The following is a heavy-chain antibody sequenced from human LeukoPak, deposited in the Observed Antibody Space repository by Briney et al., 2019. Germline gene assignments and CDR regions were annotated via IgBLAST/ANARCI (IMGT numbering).Heavy chain of an antibody. CDR3: ARDEYYDFWSGYPFDY. CDR1: GFTFSSYS. V-gene: IGHV3-21*01. D-gene: IGHD3-3*01. Sequence: GGSLRLSCAASGFTFSSYSMNWVRQAPGKGLEWVSSISSSSSYIYYADSVKGRFTISRDNAKDSLYLQMNSLRAEDTAVYYCARDEYYDFWSGYPFDYWGQGTLVTVSS. J-gene: IGHJ4*02. CDR2: ISSSSSYI.